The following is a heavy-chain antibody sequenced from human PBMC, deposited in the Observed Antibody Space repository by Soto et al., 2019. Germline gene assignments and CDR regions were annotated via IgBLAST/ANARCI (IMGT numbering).Heavy chain of an antibody. D-gene: IGHD2-21*02. CDR1: GFTFSSYG. CDR2: ISYDGSNK. V-gene: IGHV3-30*18. J-gene: IGHJ4*02. Sequence: QVQLVESGGGVVQPGRSLRLSCAASGFTFSSYGMHWVRQAPGKGLEWVAVISYDGSNKYYADSVKGRFTISRDNSKNTLYLQMNSLRAEDTAVYYCAKGDDCGGDCSPTSHWGQGTLVTVSS. CDR3: AKGDDCGGDCSPTSH.